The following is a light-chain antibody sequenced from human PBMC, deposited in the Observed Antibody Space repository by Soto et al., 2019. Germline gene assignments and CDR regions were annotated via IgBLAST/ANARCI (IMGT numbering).Light chain of an antibody. CDR2: DAS. Sequence: EVVLTQSPATLSLSPGESATLSCRASQSVSSYLAWYQQKPGQGPRLLIYDASNRATGVSARFSGSGSGTDFTLTISRLEPEDFAVYFCQQYASSPETFGQGTKVDIK. CDR3: QQYASSPET. CDR1: QSVSSY. V-gene: IGKV3-11*01. J-gene: IGKJ1*01.